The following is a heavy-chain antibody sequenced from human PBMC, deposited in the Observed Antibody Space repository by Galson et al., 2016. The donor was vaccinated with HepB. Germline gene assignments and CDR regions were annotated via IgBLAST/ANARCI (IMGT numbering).Heavy chain of an antibody. J-gene: IGHJ6*02. CDR3: ARPYTYYFGSGSYFDVLHYGMDV. CDR1: GFTFSTYA. V-gene: IGHV3-30-3*01. Sequence: SLRISCAASGFTFSTYAVHWVRQAPGKGLEWVAVISYDGNKKYYPASGKGRFTISRDNANNSLSLQMNSLRAEDTAFYYCARPYTYYFGSGSYFDVLHYGMDVWGQGTTVTVSS. CDR2: ISYDGNKK. D-gene: IGHD3-10*01.